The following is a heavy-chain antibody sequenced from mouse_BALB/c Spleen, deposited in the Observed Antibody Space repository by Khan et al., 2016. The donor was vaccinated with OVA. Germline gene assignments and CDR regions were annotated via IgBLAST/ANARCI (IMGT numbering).Heavy chain of an antibody. V-gene: IGHV1S137*01. Sequence: QVQLKQSGAELVRPGVSVKISCKGSGYTFTDFTMHWVKQSHAKSLEWIGVISTYYGDVTYNQKFKGKATMTVDKSSSTAYMELARLTSEDSAIYYWREGGGGNRFAYWGQGTLVTVSA. CDR3: REGGGGNRFAY. J-gene: IGHJ3*01. CDR1: GYTFTDFT. CDR2: ISTYYGDV.